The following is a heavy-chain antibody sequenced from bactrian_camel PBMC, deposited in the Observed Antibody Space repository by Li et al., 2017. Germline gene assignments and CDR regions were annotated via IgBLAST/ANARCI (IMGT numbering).Heavy chain of an antibody. CDR1: GFTFSKYY. Sequence: QLVESGGGLVQPGGSLRLSCAASGFTFSKYYMSWVRQAPGKGLEWVSSIRTGDGRTNPIDSVKGRFTISRDNTKNILYLQMNSLKSEDTAMYYCAADVAWGCLYRRSEYKYWGQGTQVAVS. V-gene: IGHV3S28*01. D-gene: IGHD1*01. J-gene: IGHJ4*01. CDR3: AADVAWGCLYRRSEYKY. CDR2: IRTGDGRT.